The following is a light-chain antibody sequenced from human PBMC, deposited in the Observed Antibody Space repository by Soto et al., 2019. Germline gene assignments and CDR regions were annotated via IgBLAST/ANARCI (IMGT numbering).Light chain of an antibody. CDR2: DAS. J-gene: IGKJ4*01. Sequence: IVLTQSPATLSLSPGERATLSCRASQSVSSYLAWYQQKPGQAPRLLIYDASNRATGIPARFSGSGSGTDFTLTISSLEPEDFAVYYCQQRSNWPRGLTFGGGTKV. CDR3: QQRSNWPRGLT. V-gene: IGKV3-11*01. CDR1: QSVSSY.